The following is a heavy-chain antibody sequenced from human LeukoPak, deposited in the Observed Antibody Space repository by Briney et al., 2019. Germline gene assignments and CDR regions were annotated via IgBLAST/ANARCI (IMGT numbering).Heavy chain of an antibody. D-gene: IGHD6-13*01. J-gene: IGHJ4*02. Sequence: PGGSLRLSCAASGFTFSSYWMTWVRQAPGKGLEWVANIKYDGSEKDYMDSVKGRFTISRDNAKNSLYLQMNSLRAEDTAVYYCAKDIEPAGLFLDSWGQGTLVTVSS. CDR2: IKYDGSEK. V-gene: IGHV3-7*04. CDR1: GFTFSSYW. CDR3: AKDIEPAGLFLDS.